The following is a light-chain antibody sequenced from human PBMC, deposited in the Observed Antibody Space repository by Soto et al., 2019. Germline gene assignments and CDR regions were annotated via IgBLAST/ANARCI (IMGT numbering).Light chain of an antibody. J-gene: IGLJ1*01. CDR1: SRDVCGYNY. CDR2: GVN. CDR3: TSYAGGNHV. Sequence: QSALAQPPSSSGSPGQSVTISCTGTSRDVCGYNYVSWYQQYPGKVHKLMVYGVNKRPSGVPDRFSGSKSGNTASLTVSGLHADDEADYYCTSYAGGNHVFGTGTKLTVL. V-gene: IGLV2-8*01.